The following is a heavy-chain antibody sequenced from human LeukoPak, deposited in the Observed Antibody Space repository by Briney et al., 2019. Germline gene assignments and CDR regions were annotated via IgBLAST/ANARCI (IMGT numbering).Heavy chain of an antibody. CDR3: ARERRGSSWPREQWLVRTLEFDY. D-gene: IGHD6-19*01. Sequence: SGTLSLTCAVSGGSISSSNWWSWIRQPPGKGLEWIGEIYQSESPIHNPPLKSRVTISVDKSKTQFSLKLSSVTAADTAVYYCARERRGSSWPREQWLVRTLEFDYWGQGTLVAVSS. CDR2: IYQSESP. CDR1: GGSISSSNW. V-gene: IGHV4-4*02. J-gene: IGHJ4*02.